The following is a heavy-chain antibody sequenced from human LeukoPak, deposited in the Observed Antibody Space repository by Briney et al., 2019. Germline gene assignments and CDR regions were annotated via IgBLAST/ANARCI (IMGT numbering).Heavy chain of an antibody. V-gene: IGHV3-30*02. CDR2: IRYDGSNK. CDR3: ARRAIFGVVMDAFDI. Sequence: GGSLRLSCAASGFTFSSYGMHWVRQAPGKGLEWVAFIRYDGSNKYYADSVKGRFTISRDNSKNTLYLQMNSLRAEDTAVYYCARRAIFGVVMDAFDIWGQGTMVTVSS. J-gene: IGHJ3*02. CDR1: GFTFSSYG. D-gene: IGHD3-3*01.